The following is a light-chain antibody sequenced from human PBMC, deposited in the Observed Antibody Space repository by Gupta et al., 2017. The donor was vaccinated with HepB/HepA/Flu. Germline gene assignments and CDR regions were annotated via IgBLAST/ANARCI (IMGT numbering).Light chain of an antibody. CDR2: KTS. J-gene: IGKJ1*01. Sequence: TLSASVGDRVTITCRASQSISTWLAWYQQKPGKAPKLLIYKTSSLQSGVPSRFSGSGSGTEFTLTTTSLQPDDFATYHCQQYNDYWTFGQGTKVEIK. CDR3: QQYNDYWT. CDR1: QSISTW. V-gene: IGKV1-5*03.